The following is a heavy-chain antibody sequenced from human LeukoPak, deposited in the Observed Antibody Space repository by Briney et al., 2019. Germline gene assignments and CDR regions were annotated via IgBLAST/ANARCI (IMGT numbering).Heavy chain of an antibody. CDR2: IKEDGSEI. V-gene: IGHV3-7*01. Sequence: GGSLRLSCEASAFTFSSYWMSWVRQAPGKGLEWVANIKEDGSEINYVDSVKGRSTISRDNAKNSLFLQMNSLRVEDTAVYYCARDRGYSSFDYWGQGTLVTVSS. D-gene: IGHD4-23*01. J-gene: IGHJ4*02. CDR3: ARDRGYSSFDY. CDR1: AFTFSSYW.